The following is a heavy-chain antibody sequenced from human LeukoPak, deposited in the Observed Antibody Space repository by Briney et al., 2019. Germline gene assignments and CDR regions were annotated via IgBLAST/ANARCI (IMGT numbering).Heavy chain of an antibody. CDR1: GFSVSNYY. CDR2: ISTGGGT. V-gene: IGHV3-66*01. CDR3: ARGGITDYGDYSSFDY. D-gene: IGHD4-17*01. Sequence: GGSLRLSCVAPGFSVSNYYMSWVRQAPGKGLEWVSVISTGGGTSYTDSVKGRFTFSRDNSKNTLFLQMNSLRAEDTGVYYCARGGITDYGDYSSFDYWGQGTLLTVSS. J-gene: IGHJ4*02.